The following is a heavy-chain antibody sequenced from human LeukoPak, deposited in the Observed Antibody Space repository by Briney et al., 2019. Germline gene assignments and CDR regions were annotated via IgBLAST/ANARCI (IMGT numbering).Heavy chain of an antibody. V-gene: IGHV1-69*05. CDR1: GGTFSSYA. CDR3: ARGSYDSSGVSFDY. J-gene: IGHJ4*02. CDR2: IIPIFGTA. Sequence: SVKVSCKASGGTFSSYAISWVRQAPGQGLEWMGRIIPIFGTANYAQKFQGRVTITTDESTSTAYTELSSLRSEDTAVYYCARGSYDSSGVSFDYWGQGTLVTVSS. D-gene: IGHD3-22*01.